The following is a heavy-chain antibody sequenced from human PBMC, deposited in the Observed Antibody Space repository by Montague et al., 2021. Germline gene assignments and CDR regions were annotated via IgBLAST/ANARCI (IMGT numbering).Heavy chain of an antibody. CDR2: IYYSGNS. V-gene: IGHV4-39*07. J-gene: IGHJ5*02. CDR3: ARVFSSWYVGWFDP. D-gene: IGHD6-13*01. Sequence: SETLSLTCTVSGGPITSNIYYWGWTRQSPGKGLVWIGSIYYSGNSFYQPSLKSRIPMAVDTSKNQFSLKLSSVTAADTAIYYCARVFSSWYVGWFDPWGQGTLVTVSS. CDR1: GGPITSNIYY.